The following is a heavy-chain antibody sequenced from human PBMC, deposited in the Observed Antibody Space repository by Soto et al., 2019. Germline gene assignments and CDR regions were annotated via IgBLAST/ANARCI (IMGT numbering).Heavy chain of an antibody. CDR1: GDSISSYY. J-gene: IGHJ4*02. CDR3: ARSNGDYGDY. D-gene: IGHD4-17*01. V-gene: IGHV4-59*01. CDR2: IYYSGST. Sequence: KLRETLSLTCTVSGDSISSYYWSWIRQPPGKGLEWIGYIYYSGSTNYNPSLKSRVTISVDTSKNQFSLKLSSVTAADTAVYYCARSNGDYGDYWSQGTXVTVSS.